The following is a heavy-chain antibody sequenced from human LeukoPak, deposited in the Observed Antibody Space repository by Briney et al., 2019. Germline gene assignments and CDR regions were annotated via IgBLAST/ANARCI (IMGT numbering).Heavy chain of an antibody. CDR3: TKWSGFGDD. D-gene: IGHD3-10*01. J-gene: IGHJ4*02. V-gene: IGHV3-23*01. Sequence: GGSLRLSCAASGFTFSSNSMTWVRQTPGKGLEWVSGISGSGDSTFYADSVKGRFTISRDNSRNTLYLQMSSLRPEDTAVYYCTKWSGFGDDWGQGTLVAVSS. CDR2: ISGSGDST. CDR1: GFTFSSNS.